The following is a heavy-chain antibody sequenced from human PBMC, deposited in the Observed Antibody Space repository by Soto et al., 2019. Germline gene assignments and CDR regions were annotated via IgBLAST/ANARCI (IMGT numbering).Heavy chain of an antibody. D-gene: IGHD5-12*01. CDR1: GFTFSSYG. V-gene: IGHV3-33*01. Sequence: QVQMVESGGGVVQPGRSLRLSCAASGFTFSSYGMHWVRQAPGKGLEWVELVWYDVGNKYYADSVKGRFTISRDNSKNTLYLQMNSLRDEDPAVYYCVRAAGYSGNDYVYYYGMDVWGKGTTVTVSS. CDR2: VWYDVGNK. CDR3: VRAAGYSGNDYVYYYGMDV. J-gene: IGHJ6*04.